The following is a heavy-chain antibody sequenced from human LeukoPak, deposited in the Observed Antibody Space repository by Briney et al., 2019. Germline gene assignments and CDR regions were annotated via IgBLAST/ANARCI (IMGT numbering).Heavy chain of an antibody. V-gene: IGHV1-18*01. CDR2: ISAYNGNT. CDR1: GYTFTIYG. D-gene: IGHD3-22*01. Sequence: GASVNVSCKSSGYTFTIYGISWVRQAPGQGLEWMGWISAYNGNTNYAQKLQGRVTMTTDTSTSTAYMELRSLRSDDTAVYYCARDQTPYYDSSGYFPPNYWGQGTLVTVSS. CDR3: ARDQTPYYDSSGYFPPNY. J-gene: IGHJ4*02.